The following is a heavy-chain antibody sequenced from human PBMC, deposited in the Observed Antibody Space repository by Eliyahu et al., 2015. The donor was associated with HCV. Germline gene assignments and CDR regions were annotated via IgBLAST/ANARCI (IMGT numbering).Heavy chain of an antibody. CDR1: GFSLTTXGMC. J-gene: IGHJ4*02. CDR3: ARTLLATSGTVPGCYFDX. D-gene: IGHD1-1*01. CDR2: IDWDDDK. V-gene: IGHV2-70*15. Sequence: QVTLRESGPALVKPTQTLTLTCTFSGFSLTTXGMCVSWIRXPPGKALXWLARIDWDDDKYYSTXLKTRLTVSKDTSKXQVVLTMTNMDPVDTATYYCARTLLATSGTVPGCYFDXWGQGTLVTVSS.